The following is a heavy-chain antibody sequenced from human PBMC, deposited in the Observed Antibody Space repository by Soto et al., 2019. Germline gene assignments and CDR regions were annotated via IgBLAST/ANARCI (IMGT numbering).Heavy chain of an antibody. D-gene: IGHD3-10*01. Sequence: GGSLRLSCAASGFTFSSYAMHWVRQAPGKGLEWVAVISYDGSNKYYADSVKGRFTISRDNSKNTLYLQMNSLRAEDTAVYYCASNGSGSYYYGMDVWGQGTTVTVSS. CDR3: ASNGSGSYYYGMDV. V-gene: IGHV3-30-3*01. J-gene: IGHJ6*02. CDR1: GFTFSSYA. CDR2: ISYDGSNK.